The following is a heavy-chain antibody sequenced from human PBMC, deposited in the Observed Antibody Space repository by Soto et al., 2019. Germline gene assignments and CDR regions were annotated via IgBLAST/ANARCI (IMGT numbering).Heavy chain of an antibody. Sequence: SETLSLTCAVSGYSISSGYYWGWIRQPPGKGLEWIGSIYHSASTYYNPSLKSRVTISVDTSKNQFSLKLSSVTAADTAVYYCARAEVIAAAGYFDYWGQGTLVTVSS. J-gene: IGHJ4*02. V-gene: IGHV4-38-2*01. CDR2: IYHSAST. D-gene: IGHD6-13*01. CDR1: GYSISSGYY. CDR3: ARAEVIAAAGYFDY.